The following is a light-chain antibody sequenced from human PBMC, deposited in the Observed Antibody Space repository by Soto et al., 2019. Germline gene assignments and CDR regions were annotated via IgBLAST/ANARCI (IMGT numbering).Light chain of an antibody. CDR2: GAS. CDR3: QQYNNRPPDT. CDR1: QSVGSNY. V-gene: IGKV3D-7*01. J-gene: IGKJ2*01. Sequence: EIVMTQSPATLSLSPGERATLSCRASQSVGSNYLSWYQQKPGQAPRLLIYGASTRATGIPARFIGSGSGTDFTLTISSLQPEDFAVYYCQQYNNRPPDTFGQGTKLEIK.